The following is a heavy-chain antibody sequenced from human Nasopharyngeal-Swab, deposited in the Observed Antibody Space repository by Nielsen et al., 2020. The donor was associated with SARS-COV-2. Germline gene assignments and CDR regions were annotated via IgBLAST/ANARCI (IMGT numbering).Heavy chain of an antibody. D-gene: IGHD4-17*01. J-gene: IGHJ4*02. Sequence: WIRQPPGKGLEWVSYISSSGSTIYYADSVKGRFTISRDNAKNSLYLQMNSLRAEDTAVYYCTTVNTVTNPDDYWGQGILVTVSS. CDR2: ISSSGSTI. CDR3: TTVNTVTNPDDY. V-gene: IGHV3-11*01.